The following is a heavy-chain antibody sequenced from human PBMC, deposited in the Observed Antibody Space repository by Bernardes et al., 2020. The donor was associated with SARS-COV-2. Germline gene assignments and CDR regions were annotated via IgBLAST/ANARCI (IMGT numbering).Heavy chain of an antibody. CDR1: GYTFTDYH. Sequence: ASVKVSCKASGYTFTDYHIRWVRQAPGQGLEWMGWVYPKSGDTSFAQKFQGRVTMTRDTSVSTAYMELSRLRFDDTAVYYCASVTWSSHDGFDIWGQGTVVTVSS. V-gene: IGHV1-2*02. D-gene: IGHD6-13*01. CDR2: VYPKSGDT. J-gene: IGHJ3*02. CDR3: ASVTWSSHDGFDI.